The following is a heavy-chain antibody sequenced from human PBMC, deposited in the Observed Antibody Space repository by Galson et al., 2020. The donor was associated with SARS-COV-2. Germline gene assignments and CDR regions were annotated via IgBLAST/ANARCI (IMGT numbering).Heavy chain of an antibody. J-gene: IGHJ4*02. V-gene: IGHV4-4*02. CDR2: IYHSGTT. CDR1: GASISSNNL. D-gene: IGHD6-25*01. Sequence: ASETLSLTCAVSGASISSNNLWTWVRQPPGKGLEWIGEIYHSGTTNYNPSLKSRVTISVDKSKNHVLLKLNSVTAADTAVYYCARPTAGSLFDYWGQGSLVTVSS. CDR3: ARPTAGSLFDY.